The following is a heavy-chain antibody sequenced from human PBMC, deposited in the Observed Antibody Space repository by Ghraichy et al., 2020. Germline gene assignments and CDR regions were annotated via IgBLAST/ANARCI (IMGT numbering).Heavy chain of an antibody. D-gene: IGHD6-19*01. CDR1: GFTFSSYS. CDR3: AREEDSSGWLKSPFDY. CDR2: ISSSSSTI. J-gene: IGHJ4*02. Sequence: GGSLRLSCAASGFTFSSYSMNWVRQAPGKGLEWVSYISSSSSTIYYADSVKGRFTISRDNAKNSLYLQMNSLRDEDTAVYYCAREEDSSGWLKSPFDYWGQGTLVTVSS. V-gene: IGHV3-48*02.